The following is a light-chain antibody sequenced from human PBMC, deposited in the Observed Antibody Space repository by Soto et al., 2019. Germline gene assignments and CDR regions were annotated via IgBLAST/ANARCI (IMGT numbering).Light chain of an antibody. V-gene: IGKV1-33*01. Sequence: DLQLTQSPSSLSASVGDRVTITCQASQDIINYLNWYQQKPGKAPKLLIYDASNLETGVPSRFSGSGSGTDFAFTISSLQPEDIATYYCQQYDNLLLTFGGGTKVEIK. CDR2: DAS. J-gene: IGKJ4*01. CDR3: QQYDNLLLT. CDR1: QDIINY.